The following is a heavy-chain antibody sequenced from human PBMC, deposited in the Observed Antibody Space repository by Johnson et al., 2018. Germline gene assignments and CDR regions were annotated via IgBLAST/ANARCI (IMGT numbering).Heavy chain of an antibody. J-gene: IGHJ6*03. CDR2: ISSGSST. V-gene: IGHV3-53*01. D-gene: IGHD5-18*01. Sequence: VQLVESGGDLIQPGGSLRLSCAASGFTVSSSYMSWVRQAPGKGLEWVSVISSGSSTFSADSGKGRFPISRDNPKNTLYLQMKSLRAEETAVYYCARVKQLWLFYYYYYMDVWGEGTTVTVSS. CDR1: GFTVSSSY. CDR3: ARVKQLWLFYYYYYMDV.